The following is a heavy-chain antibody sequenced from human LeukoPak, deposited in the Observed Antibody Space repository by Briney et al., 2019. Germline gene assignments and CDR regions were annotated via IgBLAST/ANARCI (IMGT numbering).Heavy chain of an antibody. D-gene: IGHD3-3*01. CDR2: ISGNGDSP. V-gene: IGHV3-23*01. CDR3: ARGGDSWSGYSYGMDV. J-gene: IGHJ6*02. Sequence: GGSLRLSCAASGFTFINYATSWVRQAPGKGLEWVSTISGNGDSPYHADSVKGRFTISRDISKNTLYLQMNSLRPEDTAVYYCARGGDSWSGYSYGMDVWGQGTTVTVSS. CDR1: GFTFINYA.